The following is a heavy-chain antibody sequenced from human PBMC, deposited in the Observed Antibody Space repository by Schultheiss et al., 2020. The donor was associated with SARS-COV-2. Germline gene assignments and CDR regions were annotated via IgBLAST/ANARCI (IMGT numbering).Heavy chain of an antibody. D-gene: IGHD2-2*01. CDR2: INPNSGGT. CDR1: GYTFTGYY. CDR3: AREAPGYCSSSSCYYYYMDV. J-gene: IGHJ6*03. V-gene: IGHV1-2*02. Sequence: ASVKVSCKASGYTFTGYYMHWVRQAPGQGLEWMGWINPNSGGTNYAQKFQGRVTMTTDTSTSTACMELRSLRSDDTAVYYCAREAPGYCSSSSCYYYYMDVWGKGTTVTVSS.